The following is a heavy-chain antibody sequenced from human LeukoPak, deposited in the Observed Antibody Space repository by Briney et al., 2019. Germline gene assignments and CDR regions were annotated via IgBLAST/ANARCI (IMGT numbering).Heavy chain of an antibody. D-gene: IGHD2-21*02. CDR1: GYSFTSYW. Sequence: GESLRISCKGSGYSFTSYWISWVRQMPGKGLEWMGRIDPSDSCTNYSPSFQGHVTISADKSISTAYPQWSSLKASDTAMYYCARWVTADRGKKDAFDIWGQGTMVTVSS. CDR3: ARWVTADRGKKDAFDI. CDR2: IDPSDSCT. J-gene: IGHJ3*02. V-gene: IGHV5-10-1*01.